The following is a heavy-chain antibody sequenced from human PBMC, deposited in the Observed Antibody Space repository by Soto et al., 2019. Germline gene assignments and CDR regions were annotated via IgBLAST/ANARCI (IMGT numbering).Heavy chain of an antibody. V-gene: IGHV4-59*01. CDR3: ASGTTVTTERFEALDI. J-gene: IGHJ3*02. Sequence: PSETLSLTCTVSGGSISSYYWSWIRQPPGKGLEWIGYIYYSGSTNYNPSLKSRVTISVDTSKNQFSLKLSSVTAADTAVYYCASGTTVTTERFEALDIWGQGTMVTVS. D-gene: IGHD4-17*01. CDR1: GGSISSYY. CDR2: IYYSGST.